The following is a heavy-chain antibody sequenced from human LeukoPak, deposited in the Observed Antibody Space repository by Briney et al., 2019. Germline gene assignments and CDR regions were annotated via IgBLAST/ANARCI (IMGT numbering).Heavy chain of an antibody. CDR2: ISYDGNNK. D-gene: IGHD3-3*01. Sequence: GGSLRLSCVASGFPFSDYAIHWVRQAPGQGLEWVAVISYDGNNKYYADSLKGRFTISRDNSKNTLYLQMNSLRAEDTAVYYCAKDSGGIFGSYFDYWGQGTLVTVSS. J-gene: IGHJ4*02. CDR1: GFPFSDYA. V-gene: IGHV3-30*18. CDR3: AKDSGGIFGSYFDY.